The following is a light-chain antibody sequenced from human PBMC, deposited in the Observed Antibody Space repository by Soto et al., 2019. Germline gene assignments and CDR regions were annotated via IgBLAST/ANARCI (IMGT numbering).Light chain of an antibody. J-gene: IGLJ1*01. CDR2: DVT. Sequence: ALIKPASGTGSGVQRIGISGNGNSSDVGAYNYVSWYQQHPAKDPKLMIYDVTNRPSGVSDRFSGSKSGNTASLTISGLQAEDEADYYCISYTTRSTYVFGSGTKVTV. CDR1: SSDVGAYNY. V-gene: IGLV2-14*01. CDR3: ISYTTRSTYV.